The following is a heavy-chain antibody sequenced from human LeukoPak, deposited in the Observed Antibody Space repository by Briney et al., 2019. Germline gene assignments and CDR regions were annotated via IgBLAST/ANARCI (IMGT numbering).Heavy chain of an antibody. CDR1: GFTFSSYA. CDR2: ISSNGGST. D-gene: IGHD2-2*01. J-gene: IGHJ4*02. CDR3: VKSNTVVVPATKLDY. Sequence: PGGSLRLSCSASGFTFSSYAMHWVRQAPGKGLEYVSAISSNGGSTYYADSVRGRFTISRDNAKNTLYLQMSSLRAEDTAVYYCVKSNTVVVPATKLDYWGQGTLVTVSS. V-gene: IGHV3-64D*06.